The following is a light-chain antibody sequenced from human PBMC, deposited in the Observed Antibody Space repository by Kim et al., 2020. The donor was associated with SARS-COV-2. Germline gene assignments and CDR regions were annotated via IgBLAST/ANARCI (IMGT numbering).Light chain of an antibody. CDR1: QSVNNNY. CDR2: GAS. V-gene: IGKV3-20*01. CDR3: QQYGSSPQT. J-gene: IGKJ2*01. Sequence: LSPGERATLSCRASQSVNNNYLAWYQQKPGQAPRLLIYGASNRATDIPDRFSNSGSGTDFTLTINRLEPEDFVVYYCQQYGSSPQTFGQGTKLEI.